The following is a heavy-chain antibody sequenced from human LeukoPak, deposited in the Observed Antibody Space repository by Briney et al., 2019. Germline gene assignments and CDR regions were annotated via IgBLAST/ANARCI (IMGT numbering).Heavy chain of an antibody. J-gene: IGHJ5*02. V-gene: IGHV3-48*03. CDR3: ARPDYDSSKAGFDP. D-gene: IGHD3-22*01. CDR2: ISSSGSTI. Sequence: GGSLRLSCAASGFTFSSYEMNWVRQAPGKGLEWVSYISSSGSTIYYADSVKGRFTISRDNAKNSLYLQMNSLRAEDTAVYYCARPDYDSSKAGFDPWGQGTLVTVSS. CDR1: GFTFSSYE.